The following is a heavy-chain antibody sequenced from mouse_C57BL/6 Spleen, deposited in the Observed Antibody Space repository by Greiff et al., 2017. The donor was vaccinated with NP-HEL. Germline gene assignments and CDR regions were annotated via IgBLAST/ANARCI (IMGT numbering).Heavy chain of an antibody. J-gene: IGHJ4*01. D-gene: IGHD2-12*01. V-gene: IGHV5-12*01. CDR2: ISNGGGST. CDR1: GFTFSDYY. Sequence: EVKLVESGGGLVQPGGSLKLSCAASGFTFSDYYMYWVRQTPEKRLEWVAYISNGGGSTYYPDTVKGRFTISRDNAKNTLYLQMSRLKSEDTAMYYCARRGYSSYAMDYWGQGTSVTVSS. CDR3: ARRGYSSYAMDY.